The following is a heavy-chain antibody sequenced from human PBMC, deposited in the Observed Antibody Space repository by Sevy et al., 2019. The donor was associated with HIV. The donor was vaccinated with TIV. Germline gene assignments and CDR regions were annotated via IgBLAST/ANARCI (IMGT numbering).Heavy chain of an antibody. J-gene: IGHJ6*02. V-gene: IGHV3-30-3*01. CDR3: AKGATEGYCSGGSCYRTKTTTSDYGMDV. Sequence: QLVGSLRLSCAASGFTFSSYAMHWVRQAPGKGLEWVAVISYDGSNKYYADSVKGRFTISRDNSKNTLYLQMNSLRAEDTAVYYCAKGATEGYCSGGSCYRTKTTTSDYGMDVWGQGTTVTVSS. CDR2: ISYDGSNK. D-gene: IGHD2-15*01. CDR1: GFTFSSYA.